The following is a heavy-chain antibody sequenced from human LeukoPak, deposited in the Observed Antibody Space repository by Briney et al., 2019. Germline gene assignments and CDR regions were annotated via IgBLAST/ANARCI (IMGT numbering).Heavy chain of an antibody. CDR1: GFTFGDYP. Sequence: GGSLRLSCTASGFTFGDYPITWVRQAPGKGLEWVGFIRNKTYGGITEYAASVKGRFTIPRDDSKSIAYLQMNSLKTEDTAVYYCTRDRSHDYWGPGTLVTVSP. D-gene: IGHD6-13*01. CDR2: IRNKTYGGIT. CDR3: TRDRSHDY. V-gene: IGHV3-49*04. J-gene: IGHJ4*02.